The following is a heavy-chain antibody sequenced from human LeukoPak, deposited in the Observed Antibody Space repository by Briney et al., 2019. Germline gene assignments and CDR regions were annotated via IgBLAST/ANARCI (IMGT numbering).Heavy chain of an antibody. D-gene: IGHD2-2*01. J-gene: IGHJ5*02. CDR3: ARDVGDIVTIPAAITVP. Sequence: ASVKVSCKASGYTFNSYGFSWVRQAPGQGLEWMGWISAYNGNRNYAQKLQGRVTMTTDTSTSTAYMELRSLRSDDTAMYYCARDVGDIVTIPAAITVPWGQGTLVTVSS. CDR2: ISAYNGNR. V-gene: IGHV1-18*01. CDR1: GYTFNSYG.